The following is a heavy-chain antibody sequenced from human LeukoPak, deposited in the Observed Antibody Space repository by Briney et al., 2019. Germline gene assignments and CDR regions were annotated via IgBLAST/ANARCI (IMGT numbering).Heavy chain of an antibody. D-gene: IGHD6-19*01. CDR1: GGSFSGYY. CDR3: ARDPGPSGWYDYYYYYMDV. Sequence: PSETLSLTCAVYGGSFSGYYWSWIRQPPGKGLEWIGEINHSGSTNYNPSLKSRVTISVDTSKNQFSLKLSSVTAADTAVYYCARDPGPSGWYDYYYYYMDVWGKGTTVTISS. J-gene: IGHJ6*03. V-gene: IGHV4-34*01. CDR2: INHSGST.